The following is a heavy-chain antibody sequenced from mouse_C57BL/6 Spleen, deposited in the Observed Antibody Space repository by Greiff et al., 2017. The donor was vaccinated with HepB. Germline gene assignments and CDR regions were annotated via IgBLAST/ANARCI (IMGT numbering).Heavy chain of an antibody. CDR3: ARWGTTGYFDY. CDR1: GYTFTSYW. V-gene: IGHV1-69*01. D-gene: IGHD1-1*01. J-gene: IGHJ2*01. CDR2: IDPSDSYT. Sequence: QVQLKQPGAELVMPGASVKLSCKASGYTFTSYWMHWVKQRPGQGLEWIGEIDPSDSYTNYNQKFKGKSTLTVDKSSSTAYMQLSSLTSEDSAVYYCARWGTTGYFDYWGQGTTLTVSS.